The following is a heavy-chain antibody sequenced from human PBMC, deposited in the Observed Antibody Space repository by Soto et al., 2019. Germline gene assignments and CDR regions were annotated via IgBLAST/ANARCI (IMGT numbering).Heavy chain of an antibody. CDR2: IYYSGST. Sequence: QVQLQESGPGLVKPSQTLSLTCTVSGGSISSGGYYWSWIRQHPGKGLEWIGYIYYSGSTYYNPCLKRRVTISVDTSKTQFSLKLSSVTAADTAVYYCARVLRYYYGSGSHPDYWGQGTLVTVSS. J-gene: IGHJ4*02. D-gene: IGHD3-10*01. CDR1: GGSISSGGYY. V-gene: IGHV4-31*03. CDR3: ARVLRYYYGSGSHPDY.